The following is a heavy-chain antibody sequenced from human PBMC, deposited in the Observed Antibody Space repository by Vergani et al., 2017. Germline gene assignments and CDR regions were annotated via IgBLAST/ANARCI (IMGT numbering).Heavy chain of an antibody. CDR2: TYYRSKWYN. V-gene: IGHV6-1*01. D-gene: IGHD3-3*01. J-gene: IGHJ5*02. CDR3: ARAGGGFGVVITDNWFDP. Sequence: QVQLQQSGPGLVKPSQTLSLTCAISGDSVSSNSAAWNWIRQSPSRGLEWLGRTYYRSKWYNDYAVSVKSRITINPDTSKNQFSLQLNSVTPEDTAVYYCARAGGGFGVVITDNWFDPWGQGTLVTVSS. CDR1: GDSVSSNSAA.